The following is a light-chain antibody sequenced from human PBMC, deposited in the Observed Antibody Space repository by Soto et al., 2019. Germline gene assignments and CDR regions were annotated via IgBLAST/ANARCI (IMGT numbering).Light chain of an antibody. CDR3: QKHGSSPIT. Sequence: DIVMTQSPDSLAVALCERATINCKSTDSVLYGSNNRNYLAWYQQKTGQPPKLLIHWASTRESGVPDRFSGGGSGTDLTLTISSLEPEDFAVYYCQKHGSSPITCGQGTRLEIK. V-gene: IGKV4-1*01. CDR2: WAS. J-gene: IGKJ5*01. CDR1: DSVLYGSNNRNY.